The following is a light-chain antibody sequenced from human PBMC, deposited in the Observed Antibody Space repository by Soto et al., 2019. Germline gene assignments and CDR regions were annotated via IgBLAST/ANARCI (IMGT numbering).Light chain of an antibody. CDR3: QHYNSNPNP. CDR2: TAS. Sequence: DVQMTQSPSSLSGSVGDRVTITCRASQTISSYLAWYQQKPGKAPKLLIYTASTLKSGVPSRFSGSGSGTEFTLTISSLQPEDFATYYCQHYNSNPNPFGHGTKVDI. V-gene: IGKV1-5*01. J-gene: IGKJ1*01. CDR1: QTISSY.